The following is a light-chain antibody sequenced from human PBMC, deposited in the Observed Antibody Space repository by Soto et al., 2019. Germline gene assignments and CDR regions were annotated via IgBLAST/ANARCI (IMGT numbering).Light chain of an antibody. J-gene: IGKJ4*01. CDR3: QQSDNLPLT. V-gene: IGKV1-33*01. CDR2: AAS. Sequence: DIQMTQSPSSLSASVGDRVTITCQASQDIRNYLNWYQQKPGKAPNLLIHAASSLETGVPSRFSGSGSGTHFTITISSLQPEDIATYYCQQSDNLPLTFGGGTKVEIK. CDR1: QDIRNY.